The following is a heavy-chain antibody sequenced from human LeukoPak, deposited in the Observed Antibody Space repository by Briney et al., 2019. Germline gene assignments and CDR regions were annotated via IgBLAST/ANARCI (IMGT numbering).Heavy chain of an antibody. J-gene: IGHJ4*02. CDR3: ARDSPNGLDY. D-gene: IGHD2-21*01. V-gene: IGHV4-34*01. Sequence: SETLSLTCAVYGGSFSGYYWSWIRQPPGNGLEWIGEINHSRSTNYNPSLKSRVTISVDTSKNQCSLKLSSVTAADTAVYYCARDSPNGLDYWGQGTLVTVSS. CDR2: INHSRST. CDR1: GGSFSGYY.